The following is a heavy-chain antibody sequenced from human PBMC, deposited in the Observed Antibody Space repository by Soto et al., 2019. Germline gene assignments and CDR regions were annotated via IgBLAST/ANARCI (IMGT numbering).Heavy chain of an antibody. V-gene: IGHV4-59*01. Sequence: TLSLTCSVSGGSISGSCWSWIRQSPGKGLEWLGYVYYTGSTNYSPSPRSRVSISVDTSKNEFSLRLSSVTAADTAVYFCARSVAVPGAHIDYWGQGTQVTVSS. CDR3: ARSVAVPGAHIDY. CDR1: GGSISGSC. J-gene: IGHJ4*02. D-gene: IGHD6-19*01. CDR2: VYYTGST.